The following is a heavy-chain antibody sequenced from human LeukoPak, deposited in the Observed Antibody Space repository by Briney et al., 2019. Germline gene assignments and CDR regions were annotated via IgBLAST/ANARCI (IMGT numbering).Heavy chain of an antibody. CDR3: ASHSSGWYIYAFDI. CDR1: GFTVSTNY. CDR2: IYSGGST. Sequence: GGSLRLSCAASGFTVSTNYMTWVRQAPGKGPEWVSVIYSGGSTYYADSVKGRFTISRDNSKNTMHLQVNSLRAEDTAVYYCASHSSGWYIYAFDIWGQGTMVTVSS. D-gene: IGHD6-13*01. J-gene: IGHJ3*02. V-gene: IGHV3-66*04.